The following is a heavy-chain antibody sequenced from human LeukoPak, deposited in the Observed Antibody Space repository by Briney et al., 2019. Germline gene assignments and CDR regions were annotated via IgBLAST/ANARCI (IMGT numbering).Heavy chain of an antibody. D-gene: IGHD3-22*01. CDR3: ARHYYDSSGYYYPYYFDY. Sequence: SETLSLTCAVSGGSISSYYWSWIRQPPGKGLEWIGYIYYSGSTNYNPSLKSRVTISVDTSKNQFSLKLSSVTAADTAVYYCARHYYDSSGYYYPYYFDYWGRGTLVTVSS. J-gene: IGHJ4*02. CDR1: GGSISSYY. V-gene: IGHV4-59*08. CDR2: IYYSGST.